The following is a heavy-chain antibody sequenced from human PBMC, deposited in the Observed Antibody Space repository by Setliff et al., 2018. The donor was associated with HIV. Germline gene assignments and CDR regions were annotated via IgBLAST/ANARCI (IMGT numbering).Heavy chain of an antibody. CDR1: GYSFINYG. CDR3: ARARLQGIVTAVGPRDNCLDP. V-gene: IGHV1-18*01. Sequence: ASVKVSYKASGYSFINYGISWVRQAPGQGPEWMGWISPYTGNTDYAPRLLGRVTMTTDTSTSTAYLELRSLTSDDTAVYYCARARLQGIVTAVGPRDNCLDPWGQGTRVTVSS. J-gene: IGHJ5*02. CDR2: ISPYTGNT. D-gene: IGHD1-26*01.